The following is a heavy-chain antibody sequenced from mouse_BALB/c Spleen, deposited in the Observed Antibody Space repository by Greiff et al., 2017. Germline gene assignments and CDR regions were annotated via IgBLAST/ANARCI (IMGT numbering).Heavy chain of an antibody. J-gene: IGHJ4*01. CDR1: GYAFTNYL. D-gene: IGHD2-4*01. Sequence: QVQLQQSGAELVRPGTSVKVSCKASGYAFTNYLIEWVKQRPGQGLEWIGVINPGSGGTNYNEKFKGKATLTADKSSSTAYMQLSSLTSDDSAVYFCARLNDYLYAMDYWGQGTSVTVSS. CDR3: ARLNDYLYAMDY. V-gene: IGHV1-54*01. CDR2: INPGSGGT.